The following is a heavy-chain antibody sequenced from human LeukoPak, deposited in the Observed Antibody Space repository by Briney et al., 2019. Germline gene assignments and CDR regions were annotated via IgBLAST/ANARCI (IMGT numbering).Heavy chain of an antibody. J-gene: IGHJ4*02. CDR1: GFTFSSYS. CDR2: ISSSSSTI. D-gene: IGHD3-22*01. V-gene: IGHV3-48*04. CDR3: ARALETYYYDGSDYQMDMGIDY. Sequence: PGGSLRLSCAASGFTFSSYSMNWVRQAPGKRLEWVSYISSSSSTIYYADSVKGRFTISRDNAKNSLYLQMNSLRAEDTAVYYCARALETYYYDGSDYQMDMGIDYWGQGTLVTVSS.